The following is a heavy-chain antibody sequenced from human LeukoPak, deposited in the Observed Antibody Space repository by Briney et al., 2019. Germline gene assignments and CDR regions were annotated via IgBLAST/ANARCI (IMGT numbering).Heavy chain of an antibody. D-gene: IGHD3-22*01. CDR3: ARGSEPHYYDSSTLDF. CDR1: GYTFTSYN. V-gene: IGHV1-8*03. CDR2: MNPNSGNT. J-gene: IGHJ4*02. Sequence: GASVTVSFTASGYTFTSYNSNWGRRATGHPLEWMGWMNPNSGNTGYAQKFQGRVTITRHTSISTVYMELSSVRAEDTAVYYCARGSEPHYYDSSTLDFWGQGTLVTVSS.